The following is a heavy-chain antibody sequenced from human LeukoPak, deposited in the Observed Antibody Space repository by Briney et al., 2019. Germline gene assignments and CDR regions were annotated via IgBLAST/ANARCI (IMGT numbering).Heavy chain of an antibody. CDR1: GFSFSDYY. CDR2: ISSSSSYT. V-gene: IGHV3-11*05. CDR3: AKAFRGVVVPDFDY. Sequence: GGSLRLSCAASGFSFSDYYMSWIRQAPGKGLEWLSYISSSSSYTNYADSVKGRFTISRDNAKNSLNLQMNSLRAEDTAVYYCAKAFRGVVVPDFDYWGQGTLVTVSS. J-gene: IGHJ4*02. D-gene: IGHD3-16*02.